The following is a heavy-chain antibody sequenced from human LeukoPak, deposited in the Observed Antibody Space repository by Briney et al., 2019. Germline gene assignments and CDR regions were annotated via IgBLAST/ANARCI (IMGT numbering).Heavy chain of an antibody. J-gene: IGHJ5*02. V-gene: IGHV1-18*01. Sequence: ASVKVSCKASGYTFTSYGISWVRQAPGQGLEWMGWISAYNGNTNYAQKLQGRVTMTTDTSTSTAYMELRSLRSDDTAGYYCARAKRLRFLEWLYNWFDPWGQGTLVTVSS. CDR3: ARAKRLRFLEWLYNWFDP. CDR1: GYTFTSYG. D-gene: IGHD3-3*01. CDR2: ISAYNGNT.